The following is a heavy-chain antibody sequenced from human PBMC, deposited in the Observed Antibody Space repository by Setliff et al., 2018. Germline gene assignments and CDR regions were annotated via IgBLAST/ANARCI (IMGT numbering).Heavy chain of an antibody. CDR2: IIPIFGTA. Sequence: GASVKVSCKASGGTFSSYAISWVRQAPGQGLEWMGGIIPIFGTANYAQKFQGRVTITADESTSTAYMELSSLRSEDTAVYYCARDRGPGGGLDYWGQGTLVTVS. J-gene: IGHJ4*02. CDR1: GGTFSSYA. D-gene: IGHD3-10*01. CDR3: ARDRGPGGGLDY. V-gene: IGHV1-69*13.